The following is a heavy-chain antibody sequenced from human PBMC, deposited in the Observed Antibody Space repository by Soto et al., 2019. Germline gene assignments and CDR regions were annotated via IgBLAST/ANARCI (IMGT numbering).Heavy chain of an antibody. CDR2: VYYSGGA. CDR3: GRVVEGATRHTDFDS. J-gene: IGHJ5*01. V-gene: IGHV4-39*01. D-gene: IGHD2-15*01. Sequence: PSETLSLTCAVSGVSIHNSHSFWGWIRQPPGKGLEFIGSVYYSGGANYNPSLKSRVTRSIDTSKNQFSLRVNSVTAADTAVYYCGRVVEGATRHTDFDSWGQGILVTVSS. CDR1: GVSIHNSHSF.